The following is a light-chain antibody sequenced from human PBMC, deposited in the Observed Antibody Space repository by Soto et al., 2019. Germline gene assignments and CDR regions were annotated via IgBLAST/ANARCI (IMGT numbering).Light chain of an antibody. CDR1: SSDVGNYNY. V-gene: IGLV2-14*03. CDR3: SSYTSGGSLYV. J-gene: IGLJ1*01. CDR2: GVS. Sequence: QSALTQPASVSGSPGQSITISCTGTSSDVGNYNYVSWYQHHPGKAPKVMIYGVSNRPSGVSNRFSGSKSGNTASLTISGLQAEDEADYYCSSYTSGGSLYVFGTGTKLTVL.